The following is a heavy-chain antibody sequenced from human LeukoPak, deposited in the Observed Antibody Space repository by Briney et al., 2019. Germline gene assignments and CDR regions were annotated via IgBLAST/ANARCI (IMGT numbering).Heavy chain of an antibody. J-gene: IGHJ4*02. CDR3: AKGSYYDSSGSFYFDY. CDR2: ISYDGSNE. Sequence: GGSLRLSCAASGFTFSSYAMHWVRQAPGKGLEWVVVISYDGSNEYYADSVKGRFTISRDNSKNPLYVQVNSLGTEDTAAYYCAKGSYYDSSGSFYFDYWGQGTLVTVSS. CDR1: GFTFSSYA. V-gene: IGHV3-30-3*01. D-gene: IGHD3-22*01.